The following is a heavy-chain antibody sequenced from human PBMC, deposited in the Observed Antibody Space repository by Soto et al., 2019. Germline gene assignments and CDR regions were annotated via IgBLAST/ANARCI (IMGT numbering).Heavy chain of an antibody. D-gene: IGHD6-13*01. CDR3: ARGGYSSSPLQGDYYYYGMDV. CDR2: IIPIFGTA. CDR1: GGTFSSYA. Sequence: GASVKVSCKASGGTFSSYAISWVRQAPGQGLEWMGGIIPIFGTANYAQKFQGRVTITADESTSTAYMELSSLRSEDTAVYYCARGGYSSSPLQGDYYYYGMDVRGQGTTVTVSS. V-gene: IGHV1-69*13. J-gene: IGHJ6*02.